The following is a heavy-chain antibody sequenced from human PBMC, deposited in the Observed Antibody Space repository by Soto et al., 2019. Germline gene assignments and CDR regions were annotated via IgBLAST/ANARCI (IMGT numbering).Heavy chain of an antibody. V-gene: IGHV3-66*01. CDR1: GLNVSSNF. Sequence: EVQLVESGGGLVQPGGSLRLSCAASGLNVSSNFMSWVRQAPGKGLEWVSVIYRGAGSTYYADSVKGRFTISRDKSKNSVYLQMHSLRAEDTAVYYCARNHGDSNYYYYYDMEVWCKGTTVTVSS. CDR3: ARNHGDSNYYYYYDMEV. J-gene: IGHJ6*04. D-gene: IGHD4-17*01. CDR2: IYRGAGST.